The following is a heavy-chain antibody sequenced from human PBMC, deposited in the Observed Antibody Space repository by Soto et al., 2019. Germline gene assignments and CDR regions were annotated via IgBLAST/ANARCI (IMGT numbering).Heavy chain of an antibody. CDR3: AADRDPTAPYNWVDP. CDR1: GFTFGASA. Sequence: GASVKVSCKASGFTFGASAIHWVRQARGHRLEWIGWIVVGTGNTNYAQTFQERVTLTRDVSTSTAYMELSSLTSEDTAIYYCAADRDPTAPYNWVDPWG. J-gene: IGHJ5*02. V-gene: IGHV1-58*02. CDR2: IVVGTGNT. D-gene: IGHD1-1*01.